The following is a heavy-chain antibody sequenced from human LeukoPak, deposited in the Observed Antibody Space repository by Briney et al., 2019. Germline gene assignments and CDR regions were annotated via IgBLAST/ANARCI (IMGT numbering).Heavy chain of an antibody. Sequence: GGSLRLSCAASGFTFSSYSMNWVRQAPGKGLEWVSYITSSSNSIYYADSVKGRFTISRDNSKNTLYLQMNSLRAEDTAVYYCADPFRPYWGQGTLVTVSS. J-gene: IGHJ4*02. D-gene: IGHD6-6*01. V-gene: IGHV3-48*01. CDR3: ADPFRPY. CDR1: GFTFSSYS. CDR2: ITSSSNSI.